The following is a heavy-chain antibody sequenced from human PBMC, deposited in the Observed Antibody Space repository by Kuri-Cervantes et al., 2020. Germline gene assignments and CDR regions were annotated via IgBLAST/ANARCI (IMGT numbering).Heavy chain of an antibody. Sequence: LSLTCAASGFTFSGYTMNWVRQAPGKGLEWVSYISSSSTIHYADSVKGRFTISRDNARASLYLQMNSLRAEDTAVYYCARDLPSVVLMVYATNFDYWGQGTLVTVSS. CDR2: ISSSSTI. V-gene: IGHV3-48*01. D-gene: IGHD2-8*01. CDR1: GFTFSGYT. J-gene: IGHJ4*02. CDR3: ARDLPSVVLMVYATNFDY.